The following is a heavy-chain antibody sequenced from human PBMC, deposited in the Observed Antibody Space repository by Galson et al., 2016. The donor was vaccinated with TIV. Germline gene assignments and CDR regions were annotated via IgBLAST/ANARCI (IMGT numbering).Heavy chain of an antibody. J-gene: IGHJ3*02. CDR2: MKPGDSDT. D-gene: IGHD1-26*01. CDR1: GYILTNFW. CDR3: ARRGVTPGSFDI. Sequence: QSGAEVKKPGESLKISCQDSGYILTNFWIAWVRQMPGQGLEWMGIMKPGDSDTRYSPSFQGQVTISVDKSIGTAYLQWSSLKASATAMYYCARRGVTPGSFDIWGQGTMVTVSS. V-gene: IGHV5-51*03.